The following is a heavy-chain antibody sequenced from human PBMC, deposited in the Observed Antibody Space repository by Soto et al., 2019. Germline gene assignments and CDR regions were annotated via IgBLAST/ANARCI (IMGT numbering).Heavy chain of an antibody. CDR1: GFTFSDYY. Sequence: AGGSLRLSCAASGFTFSDYYMSWIRQAPGKGLEWVSYISSSSSYTNYADSVKGRFTISRDNAKNSLYLQMNSLRAEDTAVYYCARDPPYYDSSGYVAAFDIWGQGTMVTV. CDR3: ARDPPYYDSSGYVAAFDI. D-gene: IGHD3-22*01. CDR2: ISSSSSYT. V-gene: IGHV3-11*06. J-gene: IGHJ3*02.